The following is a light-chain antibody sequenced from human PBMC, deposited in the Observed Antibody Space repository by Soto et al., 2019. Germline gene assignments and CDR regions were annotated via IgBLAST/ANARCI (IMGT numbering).Light chain of an antibody. J-gene: IGKJ1*01. Sequence: DIQMTQSPSSLSASVGDRVTITCRASQSISSYLNWYQQKPGKAPKLLIYAASSLQSGVPSRFSGSGSGTDFTLTISSLQAEDVAVYYCQQYYGTPRTFGQGTKVDIK. V-gene: IGKV1-39*01. CDR3: QQYYGTPRT. CDR2: AAS. CDR1: QSISSY.